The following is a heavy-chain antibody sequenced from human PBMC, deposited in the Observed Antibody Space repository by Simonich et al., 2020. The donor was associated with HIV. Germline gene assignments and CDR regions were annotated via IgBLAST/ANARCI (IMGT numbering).Heavy chain of an antibody. CDR3: ARRVYSSSGYAFDI. D-gene: IGHD6-6*01. V-gene: IGHV1-69*13. CDR2: IIPLFETT. CDR1: GDTFSNYV. J-gene: IGHJ3*02. Sequence: QVQLVQSGAEVKKTGSSVKVSCKASGDTFSNYVIGWVRQAPGQGLEWMGGIIPLFETTNYAQNFQGRVTITADDSTSTAYMELSSLRSEDTAVYYCARRVYSSSGYAFDIWGQGTMVSVSS.